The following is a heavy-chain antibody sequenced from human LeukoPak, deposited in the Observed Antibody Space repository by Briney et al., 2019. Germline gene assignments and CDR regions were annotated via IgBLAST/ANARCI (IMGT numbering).Heavy chain of an antibody. D-gene: IGHD5-18*01. J-gene: IGHJ4*02. CDR3: ARLRDEGYSYGSLDY. CDR2: IYYSGST. CDR1: SGSISSGVYY. Sequence: SETLSLTCPVSSGSISSGVYYWSWIRQHPGKGLEWIGYIYYSGSTYYNPSLKSRVTISVDTSKNQFSLKLSSVTAADTAVYYCARLRDEGYSYGSLDYWGQGTLVTVSS. V-gene: IGHV4-31*03.